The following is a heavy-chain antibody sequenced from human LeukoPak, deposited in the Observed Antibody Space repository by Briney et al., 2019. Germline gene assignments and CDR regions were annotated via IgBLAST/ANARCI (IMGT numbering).Heavy chain of an antibody. CDR3: ARVLNGYNIRDYFDY. V-gene: IGHV1-46*01. CDR1: GYTFTIYY. J-gene: IGHJ4*02. CDR2: INPSGGST. D-gene: IGHD5-24*01. Sequence: ASVKVSCKASGYTFTIYYMHWVRQAPGQGLEWMGIINPSGGSTSYAQKFQGRVTMTRDTSTSTVYMELSSLRSEDTAVYYCARVLNGYNIRDYFDYWGQGTLVTVSS.